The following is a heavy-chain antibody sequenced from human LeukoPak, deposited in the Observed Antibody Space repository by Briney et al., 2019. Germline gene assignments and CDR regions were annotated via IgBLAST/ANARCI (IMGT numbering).Heavy chain of an antibody. CDR2: INPNSGGT. D-gene: IGHD6-19*01. CDR1: GYTFTGYY. J-gene: IGHJ5*02. V-gene: IGHV1-2*02. CDR3: ARRAVAGQWFDP. Sequence: ASVKVSCKASGYTFTGYYMHWVRQAPGQGLEWMGWINPNSGGTNYAQKFQGRVTMTRDTSISTAYMELSRLRSDDTAVYYCARRAVAGQWFDPWGQGTLVTVSS.